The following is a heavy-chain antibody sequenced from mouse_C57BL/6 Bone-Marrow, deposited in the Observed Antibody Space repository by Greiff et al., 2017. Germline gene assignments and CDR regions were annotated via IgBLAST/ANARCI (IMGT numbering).Heavy chain of an antibody. D-gene: IGHD3-2*02. CDR3: TMGAAAQARDVFDY. Sequence: EVQLQESGAELVRPGASVKLSCTASGFNIKDDYMHWVKQRPEQGLEWIGWIDPENGDTEYASKFQGKATITADPSSNTACMQLSSLTSEDTAVYYCTMGAAAQARDVFDYGGQGTTLTVTS. CDR2: IDPENGDT. CDR1: GFNIKDDY. J-gene: IGHJ2*01. V-gene: IGHV14-4*01.